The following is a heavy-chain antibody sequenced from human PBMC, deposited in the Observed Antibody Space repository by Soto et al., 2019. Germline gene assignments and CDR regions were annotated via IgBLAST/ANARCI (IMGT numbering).Heavy chain of an antibody. CDR3: ARPSGGLVKGAFDI. CDR2: ISSSSSYI. V-gene: IGHV3-21*01. Sequence: EVQLVESGGGLVKPGGSLRLSCAASGFTFSSYSMNWVRQAPGKGLEWVSSISSSSSYIYYADSVKGRFTISRDNAKNSLYLQMNSLRAEDTAVYYCARPSGGLVKGAFDIWGQGTMVTVSS. J-gene: IGHJ3*02. D-gene: IGHD2-21*01. CDR1: GFTFSSYS.